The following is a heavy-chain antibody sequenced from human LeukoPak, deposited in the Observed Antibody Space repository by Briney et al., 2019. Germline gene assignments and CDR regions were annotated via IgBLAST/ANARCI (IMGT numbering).Heavy chain of an antibody. J-gene: IGHJ6*03. CDR1: GGTFSSYA. D-gene: IGHD5-24*01. Sequence: SVKVSCKASGGTFSSYAISWVRQAPGQWLEWMGGIIPIFGTANYAQKFQGRVTITADESTSTAYMELSSLRSEDTAVYYCARVRDGYNPGGYYYYMDVWGKGTTVTVSS. V-gene: IGHV1-69*01. CDR2: IIPIFGTA. CDR3: ARVRDGYNPGGYYYYMDV.